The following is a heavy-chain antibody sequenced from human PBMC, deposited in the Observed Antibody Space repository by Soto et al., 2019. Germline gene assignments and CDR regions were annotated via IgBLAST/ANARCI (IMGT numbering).Heavy chain of an antibody. D-gene: IGHD2-21*02. CDR2: ISGSAGTI. Sequence: GGSLRLSCAASGFIFTNYYMTWVRQAPGKGLEWVSSISGSAGTIYYADPVKGRFTISRDNSKDTLYLQMNSLRAEDTAVYYCAKYRTVETTTIFDYWGQGILVTVSS. CDR1: GFIFTNYY. J-gene: IGHJ4*02. CDR3: AKYRTVETTTIFDY. V-gene: IGHV3-23*01.